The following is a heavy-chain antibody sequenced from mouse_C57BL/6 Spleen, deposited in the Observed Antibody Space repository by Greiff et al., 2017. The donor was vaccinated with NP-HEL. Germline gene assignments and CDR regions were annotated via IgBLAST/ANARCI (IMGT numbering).Heavy chain of an antibody. CDR1: GYTFTDYN. V-gene: IGHV1-18*01. D-gene: IGHD2-2*01. CDR3: ARGYVYFDY. CDR2: INPNNGGT. Sequence: EVKLQQSGPELVKPGASVKISCKASGYTFTDYNMDWVKQSHGQSLEWIGDINPNNGGTNYNQKFKGKATLTVDKSSSTAYMQLRSLTSEDAAVYYCARGYVYFDYWGQGTTLTVSS. J-gene: IGHJ2*01.